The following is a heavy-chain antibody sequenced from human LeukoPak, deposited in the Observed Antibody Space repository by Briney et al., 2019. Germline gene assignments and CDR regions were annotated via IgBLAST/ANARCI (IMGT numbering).Heavy chain of an antibody. CDR2: IYYSGST. CDR1: GGSVSSGSSY. D-gene: IGHD1-1*01. Sequence: SETLSLTCTVSGGSVSSGSSYWSWIRQPPGKGLEWIGYIYYSGSTNYNPSLKSRVTISVDTSKNQFSLKLSSVTAADTAVYYCARDLDWNDGDYYYGMDVWGQGTTVTVSS. J-gene: IGHJ6*02. CDR3: ARDLDWNDGDYYYGMDV. V-gene: IGHV4-61*01.